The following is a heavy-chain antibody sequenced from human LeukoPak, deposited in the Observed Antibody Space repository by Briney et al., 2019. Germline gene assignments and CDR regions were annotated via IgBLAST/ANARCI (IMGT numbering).Heavy chain of an antibody. Sequence: GGSLRLSCAASGFTFSSYSMNWVRQAPGKGLEWVSSISSSSSYIYYADSVKGRFTISRDNAKNSLYLQMNSLRAEDTAVYYCAGRYYYDSSGCPDAFDIWGQGAMVTVSS. CDR2: ISSSSSYI. V-gene: IGHV3-21*01. CDR1: GFTFSSYS. D-gene: IGHD3-22*01. J-gene: IGHJ3*02. CDR3: AGRYYYDSSGCPDAFDI.